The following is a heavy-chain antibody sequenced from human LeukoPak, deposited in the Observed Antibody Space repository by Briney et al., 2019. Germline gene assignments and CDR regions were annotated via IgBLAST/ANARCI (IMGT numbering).Heavy chain of an antibody. CDR2: ISWNSGSI. Sequence: GRSLTLSCAASGFTFDDYAMHWVRQAPGKGLEWVSGISWNSGSIGYADSVKGRFTISRDNAKNSLYLQMNSLRAEDTALYYCAKDSSGYYEQTNWFDPWGQGTLVTVSS. D-gene: IGHD3-22*01. V-gene: IGHV3-9*01. CDR3: AKDSSGYYEQTNWFDP. CDR1: GFTFDDYA. J-gene: IGHJ5*02.